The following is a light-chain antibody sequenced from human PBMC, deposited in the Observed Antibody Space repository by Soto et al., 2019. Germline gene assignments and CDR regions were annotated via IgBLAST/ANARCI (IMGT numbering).Light chain of an antibody. CDR1: QSVSSIY. J-gene: IGKJ4*01. Sequence: EIVLTQSPGTLSLSPGERATLSCRASQSVSSIYLAWYQLKPGQAPRLLIYGASSRPTGIPDRFSGSGSGTFFPLTISRQHPDDSAEYYGQQDSSPAHTFGGGTKVEIK. V-gene: IGKV3-20*01. CDR3: QQDSSPAHT. CDR2: GAS.